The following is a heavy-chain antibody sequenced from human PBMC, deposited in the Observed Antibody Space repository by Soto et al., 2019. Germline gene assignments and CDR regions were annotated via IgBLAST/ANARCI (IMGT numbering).Heavy chain of an antibody. V-gene: IGHV3-30-3*01. CDR3: ARDPGYCTNGVCYEIPYYYHYGMDV. Sequence: GESLKISCAASGFTFSSYAMHWVRQAPGKGLEWVAVISYDGSNKYYADSVKGRFTISRDNSKNTLYLQMNSLRAEDTAVYYCARDPGYCTNGVCYEIPYYYHYGMDVWGPGTTVTVSS. J-gene: IGHJ6*02. D-gene: IGHD2-8*01. CDR1: GFTFSSYA. CDR2: ISYDGSNK.